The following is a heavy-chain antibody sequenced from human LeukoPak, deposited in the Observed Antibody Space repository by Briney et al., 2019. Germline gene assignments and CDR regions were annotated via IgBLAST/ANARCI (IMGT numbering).Heavy chain of an antibody. Sequence: SETLSLTCAVSGGSISSSNWWSWVRQPPGKGLEWIGEIYHSGSTNYNPSLKSRATISVDKSKNQFSLKLSSVTAADTAVYYCARSRSSWPFDYWGQGTLVTVSS. CDR1: GGSISSSNW. J-gene: IGHJ4*02. D-gene: IGHD6-13*01. V-gene: IGHV4-4*02. CDR2: IYHSGST. CDR3: ARSRSSWPFDY.